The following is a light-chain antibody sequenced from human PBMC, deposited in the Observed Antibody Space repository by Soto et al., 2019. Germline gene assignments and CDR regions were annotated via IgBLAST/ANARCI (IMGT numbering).Light chain of an antibody. CDR3: QQRSNWPHT. V-gene: IGKV3-11*01. J-gene: IGKJ2*01. CDR2: DAS. CDR1: QSVSSY. Sequence: PGEIATLACSAGQSVSSYLAWYQHKPGQAPRPLIYDASNRATGIPARFSGSGSGTDFTLTISSLEPEDFAVYYCQQRSNWPHTFGPGTKGDIK.